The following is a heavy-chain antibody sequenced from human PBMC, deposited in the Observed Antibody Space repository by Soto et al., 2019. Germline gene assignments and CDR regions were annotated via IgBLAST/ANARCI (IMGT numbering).Heavy chain of an antibody. D-gene: IGHD6-19*01. CDR1: GGSFSGYY. V-gene: IGHV4-34*01. J-gene: IGHJ3*02. CDR3: ARGLYGLAPQNHAFDI. Sequence: SETLSLTCAVYGGSFSGYYWSWIRQPPGKGLEWIGEINHSGSTNYNPSLKSRVTISVDTSKNQFSLKLSSVTAADTAVYYCARGLYGLAPQNHAFDIWGQGTMVTVSS. CDR2: INHSGST.